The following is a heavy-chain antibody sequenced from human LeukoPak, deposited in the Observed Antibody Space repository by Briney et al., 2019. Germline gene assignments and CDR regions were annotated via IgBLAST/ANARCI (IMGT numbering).Heavy chain of an antibody. CDR1: GGSFSGYY. V-gene: IGHV4-34*01. D-gene: IGHD6-19*01. CDR2: INHSGST. CDR3: ARGHRVYSSGWYADY. J-gene: IGHJ4*02. Sequence: SETLSLTCAVYGGSFSGYYWSWIRQPPGKGLEWIGEINHSGSTNYNPSLKSRVTMSVDTSKNQFSLKLSSVTAADTAVYYCARGHRVYSSGWYADYWGQGTLVTVSS.